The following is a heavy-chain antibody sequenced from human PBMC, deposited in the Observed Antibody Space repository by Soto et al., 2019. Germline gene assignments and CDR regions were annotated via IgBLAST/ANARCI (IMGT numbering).Heavy chain of an antibody. V-gene: IGHV1-69*01. CDR1: GGTFRNHV. CDR3: ARDLEFRDGNISHLDY. CDR2: IIPVFGTP. Sequence: QVQLVQSGSEVKKPGSSVKVSCKASGGTFRNHVFNWVRQAPGQGLEWMGGIIPVFGTPTSAQKFQGRVTLAADASINTVYPEVSSLRSQDSAVDYCARDLEFRDGNISHLDYWGQGTLVTVSS. J-gene: IGHJ4*02. D-gene: IGHD3-10*01.